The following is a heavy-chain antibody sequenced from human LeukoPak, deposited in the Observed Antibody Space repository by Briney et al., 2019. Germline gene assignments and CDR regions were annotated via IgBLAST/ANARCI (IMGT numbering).Heavy chain of an antibody. V-gene: IGHV4-30-2*01. J-gene: IGHJ4*02. D-gene: IGHD3-16*01. Sequence: SQTLSLTCTVSGGSISSGGYYWSWIRQPPGKGLEWIGYIYHSGSTYYNPSLKSRVTISVDRSKNQFSLKLNSLTTADTAVYYCTRGAGWLIDYWGQGILVTVSS. CDR2: IYHSGST. CDR3: TRGAGWLIDY. CDR1: GGSISSGGYY.